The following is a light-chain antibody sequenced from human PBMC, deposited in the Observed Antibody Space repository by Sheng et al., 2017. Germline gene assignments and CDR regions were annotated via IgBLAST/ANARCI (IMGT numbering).Light chain of an antibody. Sequence: QTVVTQEPSFSVSPGGTVTLTCGLNSGSVSTSYYPSWYQQTPGQTPRTLIYGTNTRSSGVPDRFSGSILGNKAALTITGAQADDECDYYCVLYMGNGISVFGGGTKLTVL. V-gene: IGLV8-61*01. CDR3: VLYMGNGISV. J-gene: IGLJ3*02. CDR1: SGSVSTSYY. CDR2: GTN.